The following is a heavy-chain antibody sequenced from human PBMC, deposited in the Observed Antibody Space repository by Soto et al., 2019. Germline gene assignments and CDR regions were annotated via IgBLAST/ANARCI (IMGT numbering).Heavy chain of an antibody. V-gene: IGHV1-18*01. CDR3: ARPREGEFYYDSSGEFDY. CDR1: GGTFSSYA. Sequence: QVQLVQSGAEVKKPGSSVKVSCKASGGTFSSYAISWVRQAPGQGLEWMGWISAYNGNTNYAQKLQGRVTMTTDTSTSTAYMELRSLRSDDTAVYYCARPREGEFYYDSSGEFDYWGQGTLVTVSS. D-gene: IGHD3-22*01. CDR2: ISAYNGNT. J-gene: IGHJ4*02.